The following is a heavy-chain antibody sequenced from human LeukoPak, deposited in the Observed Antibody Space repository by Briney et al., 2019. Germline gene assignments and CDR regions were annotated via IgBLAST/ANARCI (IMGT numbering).Heavy chain of an antibody. CDR1: GGTFSSYA. CDR3: ARGDTVVYYFDY. D-gene: IGHD4-23*01. CDR2: INPSGGST. V-gene: IGHV1-46*01. J-gene: IGHJ4*02. Sequence: ASVKVSCKASGGTFSSYAISWVRQAPGQGLEWMGVINPSGGSTSYAQKFQGRVTMTRDTSTSTVYMELSSLRSEDTAVYYCARGDTVVYYFDYWGQGTLVTVSS.